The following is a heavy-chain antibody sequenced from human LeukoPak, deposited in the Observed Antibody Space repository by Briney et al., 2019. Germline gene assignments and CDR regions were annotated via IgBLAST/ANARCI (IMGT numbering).Heavy chain of an antibody. D-gene: IGHD5-18*01. CDR1: GFTFSSYS. CDR3: ARQRGYSYGFGY. CDR2: ISSSSSYI. V-gene: IGHV3-21*01. J-gene: IGHJ4*02. Sequence: GGSLRLSCAASGFTFSSYSMNWVRQAPGKGLEWVSSISSSSSYIYYADSVKGRFTISRGNAKNSLYLQMNSLRAEDTAVYYCARQRGYSYGFGYWGQGTLVTVSS.